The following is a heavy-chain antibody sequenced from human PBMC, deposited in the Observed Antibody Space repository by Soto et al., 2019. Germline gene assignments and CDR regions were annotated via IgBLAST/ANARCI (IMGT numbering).Heavy chain of an antibody. CDR1: GGSISNVNDC. J-gene: IGHJ4*02. D-gene: IGHD7-27*01. Sequence: QVQLQESGPGLVKPSETLSLTCIVSGGSISNVNDCWSWIRQRPDKGLEWFGHIYSGGGIPNNPSLTSRVTISVDTSKNQFSLQLSSVSAADTAVYYCARGPSGDKVDYWGQGTLVTVSS. CDR2: IYSGGGI. CDR3: ARGPSGDKVDY. V-gene: IGHV4-30-4*01.